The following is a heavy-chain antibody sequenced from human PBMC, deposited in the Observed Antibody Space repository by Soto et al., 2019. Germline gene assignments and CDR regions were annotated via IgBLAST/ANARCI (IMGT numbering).Heavy chain of an antibody. CDR1: GGSISSSSYY. CDR2: IYYSGST. J-gene: IGHJ6*03. CDR3: ARLIGSSSWYVGNYMDV. Sequence: QLQLQESGPGLVKPSETLSLTCTVSGGSISSSSYYWGWIRQPPGKGLEWIGSIYYSGSTYYNPSLKSRVTISVDTSKNQFSLKLSSVTAADTAVYYCARLIGSSSWYVGNYMDVWGKGTTVTVSS. V-gene: IGHV4-39*01. D-gene: IGHD6-13*01.